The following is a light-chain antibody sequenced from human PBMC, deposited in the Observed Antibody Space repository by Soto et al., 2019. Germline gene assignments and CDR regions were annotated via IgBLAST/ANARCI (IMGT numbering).Light chain of an antibody. J-gene: IGLJ2*01. CDR1: SSDVGGYNF. CDR2: DVS. V-gene: IGLV2-11*01. Sequence: QSALTQPRSVSGSPGQSVTISCTGTSSDVGGYNFVSWYQQHPVKAPKLMIYDVSERPSGVPNRFSGSKSGNTASLTIAALQAEDEAYYYCSSYAGTFPVFGGGTKLTVL. CDR3: SSYAGTFPV.